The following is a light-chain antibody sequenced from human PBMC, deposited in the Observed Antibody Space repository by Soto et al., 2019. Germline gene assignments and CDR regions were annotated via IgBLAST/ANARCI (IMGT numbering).Light chain of an antibody. J-gene: IGKJ2*01. V-gene: IGKV3-20*01. Sequence: IVLTQSPGTLSLSPGERATLSCRASQSVSSGYLAWYQQRPGQAPRLLIYGASSRTTGIPHRFSGSESGTDFTLTISRLEPEDFAVYYCQQYGSSPYTFGQGTKLEIK. CDR3: QQYGSSPYT. CDR2: GAS. CDR1: QSVSSGY.